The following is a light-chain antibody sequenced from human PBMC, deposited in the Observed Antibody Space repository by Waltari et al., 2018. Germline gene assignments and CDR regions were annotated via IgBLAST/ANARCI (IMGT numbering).Light chain of an antibody. CDR3: QQYYSTLLT. Sequence: DIVMTQSPDSLAVSLGERATIYCKSSQSVLYSTKNRDYLAWYHQKVGQPPKLLINWASTRESGVPDRFSGSGSGTDFNLTISNLQPEDVAVYYCQQYYSTLLTFGGGTKIEI. CDR1: QSVLYSTKNRDY. CDR2: WAS. V-gene: IGKV4-1*01. J-gene: IGKJ4*01.